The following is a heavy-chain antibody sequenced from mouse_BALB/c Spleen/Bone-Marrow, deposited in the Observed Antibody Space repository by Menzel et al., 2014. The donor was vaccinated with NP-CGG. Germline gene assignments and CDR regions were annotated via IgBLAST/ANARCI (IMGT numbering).Heavy chain of an antibody. CDR1: GYTFTSYY. J-gene: IGHJ4*01. Sequence: VQLLQFAPVLVKSGALVKMSCKASGYTFTSYYIHWVKQRPGQGLEWIGWIYPGDGSTKYNGKFKGKSTLTADKPSSTAYMLLSSLTSEDSAIYFCARRQLGLFYAMDYWGQGTSVTGSS. V-gene: IGHV1S56*01. CDR3: ARRQLGLFYAMDY. D-gene: IGHD3-2*01. CDR2: IYPGDGST.